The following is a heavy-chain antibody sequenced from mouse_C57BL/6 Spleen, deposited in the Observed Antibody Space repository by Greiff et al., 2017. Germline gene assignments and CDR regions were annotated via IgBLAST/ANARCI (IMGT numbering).Heavy chain of an antibody. CDR3: ARSDGNYWYFDV. Sequence: QVQLQQSGAELAKPGASVKLSCKASGYTFTSYWMHWVKQRPGKGLEWIGYITPSSGYTKYNQKIKDKATLTTDKFSSTAYMQLSSLTYEASAVYSCARSDGNYWYFDVGGTGTTVTVSS. J-gene: IGHJ1*03. V-gene: IGHV1-7*01. CDR1: GYTFTSYW. D-gene: IGHD2-1*01. CDR2: ITPSSGYT.